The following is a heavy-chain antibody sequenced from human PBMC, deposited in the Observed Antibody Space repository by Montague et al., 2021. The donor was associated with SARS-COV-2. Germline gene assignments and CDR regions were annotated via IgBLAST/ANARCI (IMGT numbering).Heavy chain of an antibody. CDR2: VHNSGTT. J-gene: IGHJ4*02. D-gene: IGHD1-14*01. V-gene: IGHV4-39*01. CDR1: GGSISRSDYC. CDR3: ARQVWRKDFDF. Sequence: SETLSLTCSVSGGSISRSDYCWAWIRQAPGKGLDWIATVHNSGTTYSNTSLKSRVFISLDTSKNQFSLKLTSVTAADTSVYFCARQVWRKDFDFWGQGILVSVSS.